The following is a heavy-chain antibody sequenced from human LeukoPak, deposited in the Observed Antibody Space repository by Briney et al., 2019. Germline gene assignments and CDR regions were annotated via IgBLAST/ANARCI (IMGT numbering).Heavy chain of an antibody. V-gene: IGHV7-4-1*02. CDR1: GYIFSIYA. CDR3: ARDYTFAIGTTTYFQH. Sequence: GASVKVSCKASGYIFSIYAMIWVRQAPGQGLELMGWINPNTGNPTYAQGFTGRFVFSLDTSVSTAYLQISSLKPEDTAVYYCARDYTFAIGTTTYFQHWGQGTLVTVSS. CDR2: INPNTGNP. D-gene: IGHD1-7*01. J-gene: IGHJ1*01.